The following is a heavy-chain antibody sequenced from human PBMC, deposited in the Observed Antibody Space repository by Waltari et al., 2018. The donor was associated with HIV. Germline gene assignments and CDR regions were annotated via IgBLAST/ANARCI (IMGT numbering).Heavy chain of an antibody. CDR3: ARLDCSGGTCSPFDP. CDR2: LYYTGNT. Sequence: QLQLQESGPGLVKPSETLSLTCTVSGGSVCSSVSYWGWIRRPPGRGLGWIGTLYYTGNTSYNPSLQSRVTISVGVSKNQFSLKLGSVSASDTAVYYCARLDCSGGTCSPFDPWGQGTLVTVSS. D-gene: IGHD2-15*01. V-gene: IGHV4-39*01. CDR1: GGSVCSSVSY. J-gene: IGHJ5*02.